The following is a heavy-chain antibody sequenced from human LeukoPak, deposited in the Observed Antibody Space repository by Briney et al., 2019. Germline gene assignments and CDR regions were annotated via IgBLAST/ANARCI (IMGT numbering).Heavy chain of an antibody. V-gene: IGHV4-59*01. Sequence: GSLRLSCTVSGFTLSSYEMTWFRQTPGKGLEWIGYIYYSGSTNYNPSLKSRVTISVDTSKNQFSLKLSSVTAADTAVYYCARWGNWFDPWGQGTLVTVSS. D-gene: IGHD7-27*01. CDR1: GFTLSSYE. CDR2: IYYSGST. CDR3: ARWGNWFDP. J-gene: IGHJ5*02.